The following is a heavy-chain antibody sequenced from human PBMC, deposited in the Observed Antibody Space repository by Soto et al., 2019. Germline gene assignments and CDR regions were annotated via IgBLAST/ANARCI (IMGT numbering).Heavy chain of an antibody. CDR1: GGSFSGYY. CDR2: INHSGST. CDR3: ARVTGRYYDGMDV. J-gene: IGHJ6*02. Sequence: QVQLQQWGAGLLKPSETLSLTCAVYGGSFSGYYWSWIRQPPGNGLEWIGEINHSGSTNYNPSLKSRITISVDTSKNQCSLKLSSVTAADTAVYYCARVTGRYYDGMDVWGQGTTVTVSS. V-gene: IGHV4-34*01.